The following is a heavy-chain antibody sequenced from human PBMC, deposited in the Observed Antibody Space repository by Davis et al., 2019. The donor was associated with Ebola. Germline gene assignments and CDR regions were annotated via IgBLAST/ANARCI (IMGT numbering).Heavy chain of an antibody. D-gene: IGHD6-6*01. CDR1: GFTFSSYA. Sequence: SCAASGFTFSSYAIHWVRQAPGKGLEWVAVISYDGSNKYYADSVKGRFTISRDNSKNTLYLQMNSLRAEDTAVYYCARDGPEPRPFFYYYMDVWGKGTTVTVSS. J-gene: IGHJ6*03. CDR3: ARDGPEPRPFFYYYMDV. CDR2: ISYDGSNK. V-gene: IGHV3-30-3*01.